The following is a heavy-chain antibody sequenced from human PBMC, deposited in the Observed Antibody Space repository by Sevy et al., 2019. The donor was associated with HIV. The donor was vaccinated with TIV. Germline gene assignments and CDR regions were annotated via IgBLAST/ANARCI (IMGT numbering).Heavy chain of an antibody. V-gene: IGHV3-72*01. D-gene: IGHD6-13*01. J-gene: IGHJ4*02. CDR3: ATHAGIAAAGRVFDY. CDR2: TRNKADSYTT. CDR1: GFTFSDHY. Sequence: GGSLGLSCAASGFTFSDHYMEWVRQAPGKGLEWVGRTRNKADSYTTEYAASVKGRFTIPRDDSKNSLYLQMNSLKTEDTAVYYCATHAGIAAAGRVFDYWGQGSLVTVSS.